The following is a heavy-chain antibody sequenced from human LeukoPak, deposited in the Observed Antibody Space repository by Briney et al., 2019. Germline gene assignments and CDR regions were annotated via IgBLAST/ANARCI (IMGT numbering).Heavy chain of an antibody. D-gene: IGHD6-19*01. Sequence: PGGSLRLSCAASGFAVSSHYMSWVRQAPGKGLEWVSGISWNSGSIGYADSVKGRFTISRDNAKNSLYLQMNSLRAEDTALYYCAKGAGGWYVFDYWGQGTLVTVSS. CDR3: AKGAGGWYVFDY. CDR1: GFAVSSHY. CDR2: ISWNSGSI. J-gene: IGHJ4*02. V-gene: IGHV3-9*01.